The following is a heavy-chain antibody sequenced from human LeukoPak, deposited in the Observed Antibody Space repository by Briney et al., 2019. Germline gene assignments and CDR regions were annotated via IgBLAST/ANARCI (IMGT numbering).Heavy chain of an antibody. CDR1: GFTFSSYS. Sequence: GGSLRLSCTASGFTFSSYSMNWVRQAPGKGLEWVSYISSSGSTIYYADSVKGRFTISRDNAKNSLYLQMNSLGAEDTAVYYCAKEAVGYYDSSGYSWGQGTLVTVSS. CDR3: AKEAVGYYDSSGYS. CDR2: ISSSGSTI. V-gene: IGHV3-48*04. J-gene: IGHJ4*02. D-gene: IGHD3-22*01.